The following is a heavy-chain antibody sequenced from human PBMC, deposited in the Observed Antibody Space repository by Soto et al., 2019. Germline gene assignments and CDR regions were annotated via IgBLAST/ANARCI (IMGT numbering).Heavy chain of an antibody. CDR3: ARDHIALDY. V-gene: IGHV3-33*01. Sequence: GGSLRLSCAASGFTFSSYGMHCVRQAPGKGLEWVAVIWYDGSNKYYADSVKGRFTISRDNSKKTVYLQMNSLRAEDTAVYYCARDHIALDYWGQGTQVTVSS. J-gene: IGHJ4*02. CDR2: IWYDGSNK. CDR1: GFTFSSYG. D-gene: IGHD2-21*01.